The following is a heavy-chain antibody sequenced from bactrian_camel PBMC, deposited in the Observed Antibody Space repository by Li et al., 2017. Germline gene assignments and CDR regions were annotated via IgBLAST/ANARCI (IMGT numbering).Heavy chain of an antibody. CDR1: GFTFSDNA. CDR2: IDRGGSNT. J-gene: IGHJ4*01. CDR3: AAVRLGRLCDLRDGDWAY. Sequence: DVQLVESGGDTVQPGGSLRLSCAISGFTFSDNAMTWVRLAPGKGLEWVSGIDRGGSNTYYADSVKGRFSISQDSAKNMMYLQMTSLKPEDTAMYSCAAVRLGRLCDLRDGDWAYWGQGTQVTVS. V-gene: IGHV3S40*01. D-gene: IGHD4*01.